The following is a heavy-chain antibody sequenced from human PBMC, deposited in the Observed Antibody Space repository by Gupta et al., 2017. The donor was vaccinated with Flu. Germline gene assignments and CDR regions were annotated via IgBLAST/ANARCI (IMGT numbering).Heavy chain of an antibody. CDR2: ISAYNGNT. Sequence: QVQLVQSGAEVKKPGASVKVSCKASGYTFTSYGLSWVRQAPAQGLEWMGWISAYNGNTNDAQKRQGRVTMTTDTSTSTAYMELRSLRSDDTAVYYCARDRMKSSSWYLLGWEATTRRGYYYYYGMDVWCQGTTVTVSS. CDR3: ARDRMKSSSWYLLGWEATTRRGYYYYYGMDV. D-gene: IGHD6-13*01. J-gene: IGHJ6*02. CDR1: GYTFTSYG. V-gene: IGHV1-18*01.